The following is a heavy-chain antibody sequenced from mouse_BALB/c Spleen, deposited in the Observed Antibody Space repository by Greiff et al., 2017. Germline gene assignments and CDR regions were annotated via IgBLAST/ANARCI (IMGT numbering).Heavy chain of an antibody. CDR1: GYTFTDYA. Sequence: QVQLQQSGPELVRPGVSVKISCKGSGYTFTDYAMHWVKQSHAKSLEWIGVISTYYGNTNYNQKFKGKATMTVDKSSSTAYMELARLTSEDSAIYYCARSGGPYYFDYWGQGTTLTVSS. D-gene: IGHD3-1*01. CDR2: ISTYYGNT. J-gene: IGHJ2*01. CDR3: ARSGGPYYFDY. V-gene: IGHV1-67*01.